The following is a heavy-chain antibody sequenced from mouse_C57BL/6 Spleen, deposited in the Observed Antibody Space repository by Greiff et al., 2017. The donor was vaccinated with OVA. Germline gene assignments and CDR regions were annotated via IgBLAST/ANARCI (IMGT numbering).Heavy chain of an antibody. Sequence: QVQLKQSGPGLVQPSQSLSITCTVSGFSLTSYGVHWVRQSPGKGLEWLGLIWSGGSTDYNAAFISRLSISKDNSKSQVFFKMNSLQADDTAIYYCARGTGAWFAYWGQGTLVTVSA. CDR3: ARGTGAWFAY. J-gene: IGHJ3*01. V-gene: IGHV2-2*01. CDR1: GFSLTSYG. CDR2: IWSGGST. D-gene: IGHD4-1*01.